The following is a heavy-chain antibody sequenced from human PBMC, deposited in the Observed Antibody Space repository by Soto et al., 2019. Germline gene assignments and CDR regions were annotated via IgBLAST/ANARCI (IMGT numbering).Heavy chain of an antibody. D-gene: IGHD5-18*01. CDR3: ARGSAAKRYFDL. CDR2: IFPSGAT. J-gene: IGHJ2*01. V-gene: IGHV4-30-4*01. Sequence: QVQLQESGPGLVKPSQTLSLMCTVSGAPISGGDYHWSWIRQPPGKGLEWIGYIFPSGATHYNSSLGRRITMSGETSKSHFSLKLTSVTAADTAVYFCARGSAAKRYFDLWGRGTLVTVSS. CDR1: GAPISGGDYH.